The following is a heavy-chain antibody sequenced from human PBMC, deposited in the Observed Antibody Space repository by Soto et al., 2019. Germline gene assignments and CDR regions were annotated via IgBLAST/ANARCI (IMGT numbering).Heavy chain of an antibody. CDR2: IYSGGST. Sequence: GGSLRLSCAASGFTVSSNYMSWVRQAPGKGLEWVSVIYSGGSTYYADSVKGRFTISRDNSKNTLYLKMNSLRAEDTAVYYCAQLLDYGPYGMDVWGQGTTVTVSS. CDR1: GFTVSSNY. D-gene: IGHD4-17*01. V-gene: IGHV3-66*01. CDR3: AQLLDYGPYGMDV. J-gene: IGHJ6*02.